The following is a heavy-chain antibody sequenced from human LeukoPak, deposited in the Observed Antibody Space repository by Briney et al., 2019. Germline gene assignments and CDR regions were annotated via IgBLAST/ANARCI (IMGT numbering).Heavy chain of an antibody. CDR3: ARRYCSSTFCHGAFDI. V-gene: IGHV5-51*01. CDR2: IYPGDSDT. D-gene: IGHD2-2*01. J-gene: IGHJ3*02. CDR1: GYSFTSSW. Sequence: GESLKISCKGSGYSFTSSWIGWVRQMPGKGLEWMGIIYPGDSDTRYSPSFQGQVTISADKSIRTAYLQWSSLKASDTAMYYCARRYCSSTFCHGAFDIWGQGTMVTVSS.